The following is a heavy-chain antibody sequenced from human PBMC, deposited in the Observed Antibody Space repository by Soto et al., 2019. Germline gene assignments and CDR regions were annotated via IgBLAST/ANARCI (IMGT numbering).Heavy chain of an antibody. CDR1: GFTFGDYA. V-gene: IGHV3-49*03. CDR2: IRSKAYGGTT. J-gene: IGHJ6*03. Sequence: SLRLSCTASGFTFGDYAMSWFRQAPGKGLEWVGFIRSKAYGGTTEYAASVKGRFTISRDDSKSIAYLQMNSLKTEDTAVYYCTRDSSSWDYYYYYMDVWGKGTTVTVSS. D-gene: IGHD6-13*01. CDR3: TRDSSSWDYYYYYMDV.